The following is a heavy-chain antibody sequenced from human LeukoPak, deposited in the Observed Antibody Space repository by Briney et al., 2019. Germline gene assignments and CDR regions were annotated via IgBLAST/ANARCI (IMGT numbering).Heavy chain of an antibody. D-gene: IGHD3-22*01. J-gene: IGHJ4*02. Sequence: ASVTVSCKASGYTFTSYGTSWVRQAPGQGLEWMGWISAYNGNTNYAQKLQGRVTMTTDTSTSTAYMELRSLRSDDTAVYYCARYDSSGYLPDYWGQGTLVTVSS. CDR2: ISAYNGNT. CDR1: GYTFTSYG. V-gene: IGHV1-18*01. CDR3: ARYDSSGYLPDY.